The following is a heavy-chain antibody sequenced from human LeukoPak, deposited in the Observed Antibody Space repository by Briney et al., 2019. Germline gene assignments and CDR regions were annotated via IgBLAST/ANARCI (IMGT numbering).Heavy chain of an antibody. CDR2: IDGDGSII. V-gene: IGHV3-74*01. Sequence: GGSLRLSCAASGFTFSHSWMHWVRRAPGKGLVWVSRIDGDGSIINYADSVKGRLTISRDNAKNTVFLQMNSLRVEDTAVYYCARERYSDYWGQGTLVTVSS. D-gene: IGHD1-26*01. CDR3: ARERYSDY. J-gene: IGHJ4*02. CDR1: GFTFSHSW.